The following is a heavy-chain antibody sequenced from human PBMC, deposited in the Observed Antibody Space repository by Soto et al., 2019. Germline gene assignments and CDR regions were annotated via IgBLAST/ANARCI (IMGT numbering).Heavy chain of an antibody. Sequence: PGGSLRLSCAASGFTVSANHMSWVRQAPGEGLEWVSLIHTDGNTYYADSVKGRFTISRDNSKNTLSLQMNSLRVEDTAVYYCARDLQMSPFAIWGQGTMVTVSS. CDR3: ARDLQMSPFAI. CDR2: IHTDGNT. J-gene: IGHJ3*02. CDR1: GFTVSANH. V-gene: IGHV3-66*01.